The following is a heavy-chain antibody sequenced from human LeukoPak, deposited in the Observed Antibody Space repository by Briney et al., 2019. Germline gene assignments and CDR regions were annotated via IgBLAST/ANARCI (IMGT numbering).Heavy chain of an antibody. CDR1: GFTFSNYA. Sequence: PGGSLRLSCAACGFTFSNYAMSWVGQAPGRGLEWVTAITGSGGRTYYADSVKGRLTMSRDNSENRLYLQMNSLRVEDTAVYYCAKDIQTYSSSWYFDYWGQGTLVTVSS. CDR3: AKDIQTYSSSWYFDY. J-gene: IGHJ4*02. V-gene: IGHV3-23*01. D-gene: IGHD6-13*01. CDR2: ITGSGGRT.